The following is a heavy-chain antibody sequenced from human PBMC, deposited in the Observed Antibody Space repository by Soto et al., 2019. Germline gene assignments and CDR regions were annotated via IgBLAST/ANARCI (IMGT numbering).Heavy chain of an antibody. V-gene: IGHV4-39*01. J-gene: IGHJ4*02. CDR1: GGSISSTSYQ. CDR2: IDYHGST. Sequence: QLQLQESGPGLVKPSETLSLTCTVSGGSISSTSYQWGWIRQPPGKGLEWIGNIDYHGSTYYNPSLKSRVTISVDTSKNQFSLKLSSVTAADTAVYYCARLNGDYEEYWGQGTLVTVSS. CDR3: ARLNGDYEEY. D-gene: IGHD4-17*01.